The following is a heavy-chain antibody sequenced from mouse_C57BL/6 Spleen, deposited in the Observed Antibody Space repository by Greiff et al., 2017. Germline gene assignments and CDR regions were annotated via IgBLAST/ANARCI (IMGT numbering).Heavy chain of an antibody. CDR1: GFNIKDDY. D-gene: IGHD3-1*01. CDR3: TTGGFYFDY. CDR2: IDPENGDT. J-gene: IGHJ2*01. Sequence: VQLQQSGAELVRPGASVKLSCTASGFNIKDDYMHWVKQRPEQGLEWIGWIDPENGDTESASKFQGKATITADTSSNTAYLQLRSLTSEDTAVYYCTTGGFYFDYWGQGTTLTVSS. V-gene: IGHV14-4*01.